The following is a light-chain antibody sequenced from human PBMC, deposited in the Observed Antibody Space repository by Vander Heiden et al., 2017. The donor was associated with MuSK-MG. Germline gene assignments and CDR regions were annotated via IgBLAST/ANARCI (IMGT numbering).Light chain of an antibody. Sequence: EIVLTHSPGTLSWSPRERATLSCRASQSVSSSYLAWYQQKPGQAPRLLIYGASSRATGIPDRFSGSGSGTDFTLTISRLEPEDFAVYYCQQYGSSPLTFGGGTKVEIK. CDR1: QSVSSSY. CDR2: GAS. CDR3: QQYGSSPLT. V-gene: IGKV3-20*01. J-gene: IGKJ4*01.